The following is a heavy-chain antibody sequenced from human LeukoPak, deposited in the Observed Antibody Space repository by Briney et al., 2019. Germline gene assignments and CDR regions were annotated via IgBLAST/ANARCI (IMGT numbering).Heavy chain of an antibody. D-gene: IGHD2-15*01. Sequence: GGSLRLSCAASGFTFSNYAMSWVRQAPGKGLGWVSAISGSGGNTYYADSVKGRFTISRDNSKNTLYLQMNSLRAEDTAVYYCAKAVNGVVARDWFDPWGQGTLVTVSS. V-gene: IGHV3-23*01. CDR2: ISGSGGNT. CDR1: GFTFSNYA. CDR3: AKAVNGVVARDWFDP. J-gene: IGHJ5*02.